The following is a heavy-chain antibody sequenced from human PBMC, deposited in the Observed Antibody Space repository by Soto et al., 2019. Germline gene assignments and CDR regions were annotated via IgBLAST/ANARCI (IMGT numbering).Heavy chain of an antibody. V-gene: IGHV1-69*13. CDR3: ARRLATYYYYYGMDV. CDR2: IIPIFGTA. D-gene: IGHD6-19*01. CDR1: GGTFSSYA. Sequence: SVKVSCKASGGTFSSYAISWVRQAPGQGLEWMGGIIPIFGTANYAQKFQGRVTITADESTSTAYMELSSLRSEDMAVYYCARRLATYYYYYGMDVWGQGTTVTVSS. J-gene: IGHJ6*02.